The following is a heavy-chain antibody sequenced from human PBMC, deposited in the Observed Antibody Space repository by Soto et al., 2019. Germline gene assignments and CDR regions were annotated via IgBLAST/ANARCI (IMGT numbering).Heavy chain of an antibody. Sequence: EVQLLESGGGLVQPGGSLRLSCAASGFTFNSYAMSWVRQAPGKGLEWVSAVSASGGTTYYADSVQVRFTISRDNSRDTMRLQMYSLSAEDSAIYYCAKARTSGHACGFDYWGQGTLVTVSS. V-gene: IGHV3-23*01. CDR3: AKARTSGHACGFDY. CDR1: GFTFNSYA. J-gene: IGHJ4*02. D-gene: IGHD6-25*01. CDR2: VSASGGTT.